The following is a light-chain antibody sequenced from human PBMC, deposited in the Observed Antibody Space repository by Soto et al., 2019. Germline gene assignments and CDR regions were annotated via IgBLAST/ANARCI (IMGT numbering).Light chain of an antibody. Sequence: QSVLTQPPSASGSPGQSVTISCTGTSNDVGGYNYVSWYQQYPGKAPKLIIYEVTKRPSGVPDRFSGSKSGNTASLTVSGLQAEHEADYYCSSYAGSNNLGVFGTGTKLTVL. V-gene: IGLV2-8*01. CDR3: SSYAGSNNLGV. CDR2: EVT. CDR1: SNDVGGYNY. J-gene: IGLJ1*01.